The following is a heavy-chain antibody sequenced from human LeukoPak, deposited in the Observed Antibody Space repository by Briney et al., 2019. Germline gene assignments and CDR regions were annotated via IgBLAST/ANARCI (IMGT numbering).Heavy chain of an antibody. CDR2: IIPIFGTA. CDR3: ARARSYCSGGSCVIGEWGY. J-gene: IGHJ4*02. Sequence: ASVKVSCKASGGTFSSYAISWVRQAPGQGLEWMGRIIPIFGTANYAQKLQGRVTITTDESTSTAYMEVSSLRSEDTAVYYCARARSYCSGGSCVIGEWGYWGQGTLVTVSS. CDR1: GGTFSSYA. D-gene: IGHD2-15*01. V-gene: IGHV1-69*05.